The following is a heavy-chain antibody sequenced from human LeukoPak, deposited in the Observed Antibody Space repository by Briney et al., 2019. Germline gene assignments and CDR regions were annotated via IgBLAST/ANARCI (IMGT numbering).Heavy chain of an antibody. D-gene: IGHD1-26*01. CDR3: ARDGRYLGATTNPFDY. CDR1: GYTFTSYD. CDR2: IIPILGIA. V-gene: IGHV1-69*04. Sequence: SVKVSCKASGYTFTSYDINWVRQAPGQGLEWMGRIIPILGIANYAQKFQGRVTITADKSTSTAYMELSSLRSEDTAVYYCARDGRYLGATTNPFDYWGQGTLVTVSS. J-gene: IGHJ4*02.